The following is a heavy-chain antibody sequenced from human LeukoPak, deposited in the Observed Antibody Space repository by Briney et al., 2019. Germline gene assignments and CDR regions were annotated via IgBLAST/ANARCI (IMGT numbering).Heavy chain of an antibody. CDR3: ARLAAAGRNSDWFDP. CDR1: GGTFSSYA. J-gene: IGHJ5*02. Sequence: SVKVSCKASGGTFSSYAISWVRQAPGQGLEWMGRIIPILGIANYAQKFQGRATITADKSTSTAYMELSSLRSEDTAVYYCARLAAAGRNSDWFDPWGQGTLVTVSS. CDR2: IIPILGIA. D-gene: IGHD6-13*01. V-gene: IGHV1-69*04.